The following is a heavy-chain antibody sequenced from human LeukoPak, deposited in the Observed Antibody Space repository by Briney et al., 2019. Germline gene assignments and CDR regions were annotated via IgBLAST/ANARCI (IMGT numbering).Heavy chain of an antibody. CDR2: ISGSGGST. D-gene: IGHD6-13*01. V-gene: IGHV3-23*01. CDR3: ARVIVGQQLDYFDY. Sequence: GGSLRLSCAASGFTFSSYAMSWVRQAPGKGLEWVSAISGSGGSTYYADSVKGRFTISRDNSKNTLYLQMNSLRAEDTAMYYCARVIVGQQLDYFDYRGQGTLVTVSS. CDR1: GFTFSSYA. J-gene: IGHJ4*02.